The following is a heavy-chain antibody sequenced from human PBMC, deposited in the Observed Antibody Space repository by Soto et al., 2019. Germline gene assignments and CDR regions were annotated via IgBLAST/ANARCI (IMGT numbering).Heavy chain of an antibody. CDR3: AVLLGALLWFGELAQGDY. Sequence: PGGSLRLSCAASGFTFSSYAMSWVRQAQGKGLEWVSAISGSGGSTYYADSVKGRFTISRDNSKNTLYLQMNSLRAEDTAVYYCAVLLGALLWFGELAQGDYWGQGTLVTVSS. V-gene: IGHV3-23*01. CDR1: GFTFSSYA. D-gene: IGHD3-10*01. CDR2: ISGSGGST. J-gene: IGHJ4*02.